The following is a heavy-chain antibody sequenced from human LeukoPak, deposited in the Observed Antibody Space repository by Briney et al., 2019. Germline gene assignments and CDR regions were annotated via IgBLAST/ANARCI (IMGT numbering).Heavy chain of an antibody. Sequence: PGGSLRLSCAASGFTFSSYGMHWVRQAPGKGLEWVAFIRYDGSNKYYADSVKGRFTISRDNSKNTLYLPMNSLRAEDTAVYYCAKDRRSYSSGWYFDYWGQGTLVTVSS. J-gene: IGHJ4*02. CDR2: IRYDGSNK. CDR1: GFTFSSYG. D-gene: IGHD6-19*01. V-gene: IGHV3-30*02. CDR3: AKDRRSYSSGWYFDY.